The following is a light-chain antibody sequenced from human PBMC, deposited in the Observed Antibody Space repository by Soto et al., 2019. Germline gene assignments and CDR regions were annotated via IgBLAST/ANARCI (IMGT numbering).Light chain of an antibody. CDR3: HQYGTAPLT. V-gene: IGKV3-20*01. Sequence: DMVLAQSPDTLSVSPGERATLSCGASQSVSSSYLAWYQQKPGQAPRLLIYGASSRATGIPDRFSGSGSGTDFTLTISRLEPEDFSVYYCHQYGTAPLTFGPGTKVDIK. CDR1: QSVSSSY. J-gene: IGKJ3*01. CDR2: GAS.